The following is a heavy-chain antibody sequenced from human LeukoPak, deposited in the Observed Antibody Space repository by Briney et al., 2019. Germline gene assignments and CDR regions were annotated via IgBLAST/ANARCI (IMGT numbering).Heavy chain of an antibody. CDR2: IIPIFGTA. CDR1: GGTFSSYA. Sequence: SVKVSCKASGGTFSSYAISWVRQAPGQGLEWMGGIIPIFGTANYAQKFQGRVTITADKSTSTAYMELSSLRSEDTAVYYCARVTDAFSTSCYADCPGYYMDVWGKGTTVTVSS. CDR3: ARVTDAFSTSCYADCPGYYMDV. D-gene: IGHD2-2*01. J-gene: IGHJ6*03. V-gene: IGHV1-69*06.